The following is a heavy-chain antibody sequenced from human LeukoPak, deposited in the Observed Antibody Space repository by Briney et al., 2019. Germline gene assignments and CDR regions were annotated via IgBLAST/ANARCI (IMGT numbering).Heavy chain of an antibody. V-gene: IGHV1-8*01. CDR2: MNPNSGNT. Sequence: ASVKVSCKASGYTFTSYDINWVRQATGQGLEWMGWMNPNSGNTGYAQKFQGRVTMTRNTSISTAYMELSSLRSEDTAVYYCARGPQYSSSSARYSPSTVYYFDYWGQGTLVTVSS. CDR3: ARGPQYSSSSARYSPSTVYYFDY. D-gene: IGHD6-6*01. CDR1: GYTFTSYD. J-gene: IGHJ4*02.